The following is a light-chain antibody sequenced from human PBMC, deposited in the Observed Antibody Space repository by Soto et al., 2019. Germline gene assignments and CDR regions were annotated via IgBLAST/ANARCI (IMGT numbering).Light chain of an antibody. CDR3: QHYDGFPWT. Sequence: DIQMTQSPSTLSASMGDRVTITCRASQNISNWLAWYQQKPGKAPKLLIYKASSLEGGVPSRFSGSASGTEFTLTISSLQPDDFATYYCQHYDGFPWTFGQGTKVEIK. CDR1: QNISNW. J-gene: IGKJ1*01. CDR2: KAS. V-gene: IGKV1-5*03.